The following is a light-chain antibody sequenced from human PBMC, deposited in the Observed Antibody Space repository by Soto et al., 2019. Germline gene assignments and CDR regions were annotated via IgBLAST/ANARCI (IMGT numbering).Light chain of an antibody. CDR1: QSISTW. Sequence: DIQMTQSPSTLSASVGDRVTITCRASQSISTWLAWYQQKPGLAPKLLIYRASRLESGVPSTFSASGSGTEFTLTVTSLQPDDFATYYCQQYQKIPWTFGQGTKVEVK. J-gene: IGKJ1*01. V-gene: IGKV1-5*03. CDR2: RAS. CDR3: QQYQKIPWT.